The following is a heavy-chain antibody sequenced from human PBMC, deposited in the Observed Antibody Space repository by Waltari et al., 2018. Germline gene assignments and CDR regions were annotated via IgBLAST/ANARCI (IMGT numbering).Heavy chain of an antibody. J-gene: IGHJ6*02. CDR2: IYDTGRT. CDR1: GGSLPSTVYY. V-gene: IGHV4-39*02. D-gene: IGHD3-10*01. CDR3: ARGHNYYGVAF. Sequence: QLQLQESGPGLVKPSETLSLTCTVSGGSLPSTVYYLACLRQPPAKGLEWIGYIYDTGRTNYNPSLRSRVAMSIDTSNNKFSLKMSAVTAADTAVYFCARGHNYYGVAFWGQGTTVTVSS.